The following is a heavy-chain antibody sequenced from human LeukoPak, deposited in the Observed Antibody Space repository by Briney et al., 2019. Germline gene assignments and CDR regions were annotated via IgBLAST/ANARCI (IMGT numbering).Heavy chain of an antibody. Sequence: SETLSLTCAVYGGSFSGYYWSWIRQPPGKGLEWIGEINHSGSTNYNPSLKSRVTISVDTSRNQFSLKLSSVTAADTAVYYCASKRAEAAAGTAPPYYFDYWGQGTLVTVSS. V-gene: IGHV4-34*01. D-gene: IGHD6-13*01. CDR2: INHSGST. CDR1: GGSFSGYY. J-gene: IGHJ4*02. CDR3: ASKRAEAAAGTAPPYYFDY.